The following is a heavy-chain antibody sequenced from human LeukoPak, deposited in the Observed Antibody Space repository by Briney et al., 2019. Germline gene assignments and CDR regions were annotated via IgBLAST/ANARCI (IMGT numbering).Heavy chain of an antibody. J-gene: IGHJ5*02. CDR3: ARAEGGELGGFDP. CDR2: INPSGGST. D-gene: IGHD3-16*01. CDR1: GYTFTSYY. Sequence: ASVKVSCKASGYTFTSYYMHWVRQAPGQGLEWMGIINPSGGSTSYAQKFQGRVTMTRDTSTSTVYMELSSLRSEDTAVYYCARAEGGELGGFDPWAREPWSPSPQ. V-gene: IGHV1-46*01.